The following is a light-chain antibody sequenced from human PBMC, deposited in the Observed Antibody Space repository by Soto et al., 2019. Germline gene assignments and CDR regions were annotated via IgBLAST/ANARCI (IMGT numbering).Light chain of an antibody. V-gene: IGKV3-20*01. CDR2: GAS. CDR1: QSVSSDY. J-gene: IGKJ1*01. Sequence: EIVLTQSPGTLSSSPGERATLSCRASQSVSSDYLAWYQQKPGQAPRLLIYGASSRATGIPDRFSGSGSGADFTLTISRREPEDFAVYYCQEYGSSPWTFGQGTKVDIK. CDR3: QEYGSSPWT.